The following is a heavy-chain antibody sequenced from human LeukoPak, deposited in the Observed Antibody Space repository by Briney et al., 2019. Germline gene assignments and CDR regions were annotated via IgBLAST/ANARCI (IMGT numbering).Heavy chain of an antibody. Sequence: GASAKVSCKASGGTFSSYAISWVRQAPGQGLEWMGWINPNSGGTNYAQKFQGRVTMTRDTSISTAYMELSRLRSDDTAVYYCARISYGDYLNYWGQGPLVTVSS. J-gene: IGHJ4*02. D-gene: IGHD4-17*01. V-gene: IGHV1-2*02. CDR2: INPNSGGT. CDR1: GGTFSSYA. CDR3: ARISYGDYLNY.